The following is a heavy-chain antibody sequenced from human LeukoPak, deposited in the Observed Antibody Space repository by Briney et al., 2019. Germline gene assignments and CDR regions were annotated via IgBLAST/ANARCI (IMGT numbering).Heavy chain of an antibody. D-gene: IGHD3-22*01. Sequence: GGSLRLSCAASGLTFSDYYMSWIRQAPGKGLEWVSYISSSGSTIYYADSVKGRFTISRDNAKNSLYLQMNSLRAEDTAVYYCARVAPGYYDSSGYSRFDYWGQGTLVTVSS. CDR3: ARVAPGYYDSSGYSRFDY. CDR2: ISSSGSTI. J-gene: IGHJ4*02. V-gene: IGHV3-11*01. CDR1: GLTFSDYY.